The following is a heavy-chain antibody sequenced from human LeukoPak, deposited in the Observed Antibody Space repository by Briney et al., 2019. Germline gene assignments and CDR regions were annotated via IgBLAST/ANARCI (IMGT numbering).Heavy chain of an antibody. D-gene: IGHD3-22*01. V-gene: IGHV5-51*01. CDR1: GYSFINHW. CDR3: ARRSLNYYDSSGFYFDS. J-gene: IGHJ4*02. Sequence: GESLKTSCKGSGYSFINHWIGWVRQMPGKGLEWMGVIYPGDSDTRYSPSFHGQVTISADTSISTAYVQWNSLRASDTAMYSWARRSLNYYDSSGFYFDSWGQGTLVTVSS. CDR2: IYPGDSDT.